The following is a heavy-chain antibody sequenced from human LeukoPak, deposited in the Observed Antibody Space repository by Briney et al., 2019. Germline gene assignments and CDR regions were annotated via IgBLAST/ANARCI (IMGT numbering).Heavy chain of an antibody. CDR3: ARLAYDILDSIGPNPEWNWFDP. J-gene: IGHJ5*02. Sequence: GESLKISCKGSGYSFTSYWIGWVRQMPGKGLEWMGIIYPGDSDTRYSPSFQGQVTISADKSISTAYLQWSSLKASDTAMYYCARLAYDILDSIGPNPEWNWFDPWGQGTLVTVSS. CDR2: IYPGDSDT. V-gene: IGHV5-51*01. D-gene: IGHD3-9*01. CDR1: GYSFTSYW.